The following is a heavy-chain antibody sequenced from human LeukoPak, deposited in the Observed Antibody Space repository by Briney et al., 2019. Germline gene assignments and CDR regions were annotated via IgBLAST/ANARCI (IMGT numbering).Heavy chain of an antibody. J-gene: IGHJ4*02. D-gene: IGHD4-23*01. CDR3: ARGSVPTVVTPGGLDY. CDR2: ISSNGGST. CDR1: GFTFSSHA. V-gene: IGHV3-64*01. Sequence: GGSLRLSCAASGFTFSSHAMHWVRQAPGKGLEYVSAISSNGGSTYYANSVKGRFTISRDNSKNTLYLQMGSLRAEDMAVYYCARGSVPTVVTPGGLDYWGQGTLVTVSS.